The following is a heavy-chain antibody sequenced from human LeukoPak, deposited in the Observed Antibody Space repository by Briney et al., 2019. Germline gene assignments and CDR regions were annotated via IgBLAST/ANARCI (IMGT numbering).Heavy chain of an antibody. CDR3: ARRSISGNSWDYFDY. CDR2: MYYSGST. CDR1: GVSISSHY. D-gene: IGHD4-23*01. V-gene: IGHV4-59*08. J-gene: IGHJ4*02. Sequence: SETLSLTCTVSGVSISSHYWSWIRQPPGKGLEWIAFMYYSGSTNYNPSLKSRVTISVDTSKNQFSLKLSSVTAADTAVYYCARRSISGNSWDYFDYWGQGTLVTVSS.